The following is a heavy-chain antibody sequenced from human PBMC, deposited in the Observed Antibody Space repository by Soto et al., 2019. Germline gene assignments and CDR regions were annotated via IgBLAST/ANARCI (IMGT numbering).Heavy chain of an antibody. J-gene: IGHJ6*02. CDR1: VFTFSSYG. CDR2: ISYDGSNK. CDR3: AKDEGYSYGMDV. Sequence: GSLRLSCAAPVFTFSSYGMHWVRQAPGKGLEWVALISYDGSNKYYADSVKGRFTISRDNSKNTLFLQLNSLRVEDTAVYYCAKDEGYSYGMDVWGQGTTVTVS. V-gene: IGHV3-30*18. D-gene: IGHD5-18*01.